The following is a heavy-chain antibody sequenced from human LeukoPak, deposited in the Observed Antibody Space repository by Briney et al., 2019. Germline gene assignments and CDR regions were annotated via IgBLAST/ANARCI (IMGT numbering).Heavy chain of an antibody. CDR2: IYHSGST. D-gene: IGHD3-3*01. V-gene: IGHV4-38-2*01. CDR1: GYSISSGYY. CDR3: ARHFRSHYDFWSGPLSSVAAFDI. Sequence: PSETLSLTCAVSGYSISSGYYWGWIRQPPGKGLEWIGSIYHSGSTYYNPSPKSRVTISVDTSKNQFSLKLSSVTAADTAVYYCARHFRSHYDFWSGPLSSVAAFDIWGQGTMVTVSS. J-gene: IGHJ3*02.